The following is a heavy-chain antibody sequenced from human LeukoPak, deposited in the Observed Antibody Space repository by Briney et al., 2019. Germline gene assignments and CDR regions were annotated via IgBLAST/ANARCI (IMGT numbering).Heavy chain of an antibody. CDR2: INFDGSTT. CDR3: VRDRLSNDYAHNCFDS. CDR1: GFTFNNHW. V-gene: IGHV3-74*01. J-gene: IGHJ5*01. Sequence: PGGSPRLSCAASGFTFNNHWMHWVRQAPGKALVWVSHINFDGSTTTYADSVKGRFTISRDNANNTLFLYMNSLRAEDTAVYYCVRDRLSNDYAHNCFDSWGQGTLVTVSS. D-gene: IGHD4-17*01.